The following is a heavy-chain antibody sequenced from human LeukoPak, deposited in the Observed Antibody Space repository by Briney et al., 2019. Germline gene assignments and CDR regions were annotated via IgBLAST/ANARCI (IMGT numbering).Heavy chain of an antibody. Sequence: QPGGSLRLSCAASEFTFSAYAMSWVRQAPGKGLEWVSAISGGGTTTYYADSVRGRFTISRDNSRSTLYLQMNSLRAEDTAVYHCAKGRKGEFDYWGQGTLVTVSS. CDR2: ISGGGTTT. J-gene: IGHJ4*02. CDR1: EFTFSAYA. D-gene: IGHD3-10*01. V-gene: IGHV3-23*01. CDR3: AKGRKGEFDY.